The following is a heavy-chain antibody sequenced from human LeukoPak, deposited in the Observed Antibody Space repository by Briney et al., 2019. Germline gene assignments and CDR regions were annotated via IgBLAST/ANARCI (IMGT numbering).Heavy chain of an antibody. V-gene: IGHV4-59*08. Sequence: SETLSLTCTVSGGSISGYYWSWIRQPPGKGLEWIGYIYYSGSTNYSPSLKSRVTISVDTSKNQFSLKLSSVTAADTAVYYCARQLDYYGSGSSFDYWGQGTLVTVSS. J-gene: IGHJ4*02. CDR2: IYYSGST. CDR3: ARQLDYYGSGSSFDY. D-gene: IGHD3-10*01. CDR1: GGSISGYY.